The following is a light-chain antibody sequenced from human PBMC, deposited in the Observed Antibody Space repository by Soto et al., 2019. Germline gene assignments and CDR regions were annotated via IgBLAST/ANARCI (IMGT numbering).Light chain of an antibody. CDR1: QDVRNY. CDR3: QQSNMFPIT. Sequence: IQMTQSPSSLSASVGDRLTITCRASQDVRNYVGWYQQKPGKAPKLLIYAASTLQSGVPSRFSGSGSGTDFTLTINSLQPQDFATYYCQQSNMFPITFGQGTRLEIK. V-gene: IGKV1-17*01. CDR2: AAS. J-gene: IGKJ5*01.